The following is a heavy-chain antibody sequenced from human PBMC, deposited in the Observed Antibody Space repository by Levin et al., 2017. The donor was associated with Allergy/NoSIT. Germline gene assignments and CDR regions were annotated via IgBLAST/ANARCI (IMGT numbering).Heavy chain of an antibody. D-gene: IGHD3-22*01. V-gene: IGHV2-5*01. J-gene: IGHJ4*02. CDR1: GFSLTSSGVA. Sequence: TLTLTCTFSGFSLTSSGVAVGWIRQPPGKALEWLALVYWNGNKAYSQSLERRLTITMDTSKDQVVLTLTKMDPVDTATYYCAHCRIGNYYDTFGYYPNSWGQGTLVTVSS. CDR2: VYWNGNK. CDR3: AHCRIGNYYDTFGYYPNS.